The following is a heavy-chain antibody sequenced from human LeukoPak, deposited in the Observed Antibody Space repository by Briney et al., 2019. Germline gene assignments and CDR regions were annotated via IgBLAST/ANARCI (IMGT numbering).Heavy chain of an antibody. J-gene: IGHJ4*02. V-gene: IGHV3-23*01. CDR1: GFTFSSYA. CDR2: ISGSGGST. Sequence: GASLRLSCAASGFTFSSYAMSWVRQAPGKGLEWVSAISGSGGSTYYADSVKGRFTISRDNAKNTLYLQMNSLRAEDTAVYYCARDARQRPFDYWGQGTLVTVSS. CDR3: ARDARQRPFDY. D-gene: IGHD1-1*01.